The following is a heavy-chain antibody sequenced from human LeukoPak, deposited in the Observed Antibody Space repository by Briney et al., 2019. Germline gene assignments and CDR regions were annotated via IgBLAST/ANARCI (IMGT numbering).Heavy chain of an antibody. CDR3: ARGGVGSGYGVDGDFDY. V-gene: IGHV3-30*04. D-gene: IGHD5-12*01. CDR2: ISYDGSNK. J-gene: IGHJ4*02. Sequence: GGSLRLSCAASGFTFSSYAMHWVRQAPGKGLEWVVVISYDGSNKYYADSVKGRFTISRDNSKNTLYLQMNSLRAEDTAVYYCARGGVGSGYGVDGDFDYWGQGTLVTVSS. CDR1: GFTFSSYA.